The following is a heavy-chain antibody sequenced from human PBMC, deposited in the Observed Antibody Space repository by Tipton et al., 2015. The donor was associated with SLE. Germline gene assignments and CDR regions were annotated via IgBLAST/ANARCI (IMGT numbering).Heavy chain of an antibody. Sequence: TLSLTCTVSSGSVSSGAYYWSWIRQHPGKGLEWIGYVFSSGTTYDNPSLQGRLSMSLDTSKNQLSLQLSSVTSADTAVYYCARYFYDSSGVCLFDLWGQGTLVTVSS. CDR2: VFSSGTT. V-gene: IGHV4-31*03. CDR1: SGSVSSGAYY. D-gene: IGHD3-22*01. CDR3: ARYFYDSSGVCLFDL. J-gene: IGHJ4*02.